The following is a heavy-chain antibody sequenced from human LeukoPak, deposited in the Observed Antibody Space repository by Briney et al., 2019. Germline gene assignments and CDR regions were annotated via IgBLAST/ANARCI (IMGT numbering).Heavy chain of an antibody. CDR3: ARGYSYGFGSCDY. CDR2: INPTGSST. J-gene: IGHJ4*02. D-gene: IGHD5-18*01. CDR1: GFTFSSHF. Sequence: ASVKVSCKASGFTFSSHFIHWVRQAPGQGLEWMGIINPTGSSTTYAQKFQGRVTMTRDTSTSTVYMELSSLRSEDTAVYYCARGYSYGFGSCDYWGQGTLVTVSS. V-gene: IGHV1-46*01.